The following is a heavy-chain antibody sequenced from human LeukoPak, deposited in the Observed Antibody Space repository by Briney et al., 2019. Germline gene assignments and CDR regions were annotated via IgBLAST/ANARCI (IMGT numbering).Heavy chain of an antibody. Sequence: GGSLRLSCAASGFTFSSYGMHWVRQAPGKGLEWVAVISYDGSNKYYADSVKGRFTISRDNSKNTLYLQMNSLRAEDTAVYYCARYYYDSSGYCFDYWGQGTLVTVSS. J-gene: IGHJ4*02. D-gene: IGHD3-22*01. CDR2: ISYDGSNK. CDR3: ARYYYDSSGYCFDY. V-gene: IGHV3-30*03. CDR1: GFTFSSYG.